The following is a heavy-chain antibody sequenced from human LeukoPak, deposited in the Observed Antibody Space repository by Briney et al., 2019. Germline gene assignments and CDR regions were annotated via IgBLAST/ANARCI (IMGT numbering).Heavy chain of an antibody. CDR2: IKQDGSEK. D-gene: IGHD2-2*01. CDR3: ARGRYCSSTSCQYFDY. J-gene: IGHJ4*02. CDR1: GFTFNNHW. V-gene: IGHV3-7*04. Sequence: GGSLRLSCAASGFTFNNHWMSWVRQAPGEGLEWVAKIKQDGSEKYYVDSVKDRFTISRDNAKNSLYLQMNSLRAEDTAVYYCARGRYCSSTSCQYFDYWGQGTLVTVSS.